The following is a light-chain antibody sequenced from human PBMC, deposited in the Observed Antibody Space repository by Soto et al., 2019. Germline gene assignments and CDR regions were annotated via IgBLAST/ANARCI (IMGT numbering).Light chain of an antibody. CDR2: AAS. Sequence: DIHITQSRSSLSASFAAVVTITCPASKGISSWLAWYQQKPGKAPKLLIYAASSLQSGVPSRFSGSGSGTDFTLTISSLQPEDFATYYCQQANSFPLTFGGGTKVDNK. CDR3: QQANSFPLT. V-gene: IGKV1-12*01. CDR1: KGISSW. J-gene: IGKJ4*01.